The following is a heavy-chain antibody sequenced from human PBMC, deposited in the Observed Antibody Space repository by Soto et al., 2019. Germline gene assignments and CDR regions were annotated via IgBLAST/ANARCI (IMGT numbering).Heavy chain of an antibody. CDR3: ASPRGYYDSSGYSYPAAFDT. D-gene: IGHD3-22*01. Sequence: GGSLRLSCAASGVTFSSYAMSWVRKAPGKGLEWVSAISGSGGSTYYADSVKGRFTISRDNSKNTLYLQMNSLRAEDTAVYYCASPRGYYDSSGYSYPAAFDTRAQGTMVTVSS. CDR2: ISGSGGST. V-gene: IGHV3-23*01. J-gene: IGHJ3*02. CDR1: GVTFSSYA.